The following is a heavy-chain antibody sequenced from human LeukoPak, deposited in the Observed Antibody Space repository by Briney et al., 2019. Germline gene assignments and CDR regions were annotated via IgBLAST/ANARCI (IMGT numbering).Heavy chain of an antibody. J-gene: IGHJ6*02. CDR2: IRQDGSEK. Sequence: GGSLRLSCAASGFTFSSYAMSWVRQAPGKGLEWVANIRQDGSEKYYVDSVKGRFTISRDNAKNSLYLQMNSLRAEDTAVYYCARVSSLYYYYYYGMDVWGQGTTVTVSS. CDR1: GFTFSSYA. V-gene: IGHV3-7*01. D-gene: IGHD6-6*01. CDR3: ARVSSLYYYYYYGMDV.